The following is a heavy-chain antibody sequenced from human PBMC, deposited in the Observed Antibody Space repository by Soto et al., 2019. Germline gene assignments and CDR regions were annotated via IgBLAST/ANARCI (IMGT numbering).Heavy chain of an antibody. CDR1: GGTIGTSAYY. J-gene: IGHJ5*02. V-gene: IGHV4-39*01. CDR3: SRSAKEGFDP. Sequence: SETLSLTCAVSGGTIGTSAYYLGWIRQAPGKGLEWIGSINPSGNTYLSPSLKDRVTMSVDTSKNSFSLKLRSATAADTGLYYCSRSAKEGFDPWGQGTLVSVSS. CDR2: INPSGNT.